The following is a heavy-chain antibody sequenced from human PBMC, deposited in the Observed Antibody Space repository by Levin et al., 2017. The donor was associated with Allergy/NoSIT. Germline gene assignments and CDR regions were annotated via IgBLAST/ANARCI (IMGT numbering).Heavy chain of an antibody. CDR1: GGSISSYY. Sequence: SQTLSLTCTVSGGSISSYYWSWIRPPPGKGLEWIGYIYYSGSTNYNPSLKSRVTISVDTSKNQFSLKLSSVTAADTAVYYCARVGSEAGAFDIWGQGTMVTVSS. J-gene: IGHJ3*02. D-gene: IGHD6-19*01. CDR2: IYYSGST. CDR3: ARVGSEAGAFDI. V-gene: IGHV4-59*01.